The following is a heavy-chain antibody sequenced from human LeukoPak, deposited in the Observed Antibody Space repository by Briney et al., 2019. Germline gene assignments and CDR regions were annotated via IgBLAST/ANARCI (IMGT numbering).Heavy chain of an antibody. D-gene: IGHD5-18*01. CDR1: GYSFTSYY. V-gene: IGHV1-46*01. Sequence: VASVKVSCKASGYSFTSYYLHWLRQAPGQGLEWMGIINPSIGSTNYAQKFQGRVTMTWDTSTSTVYMELSSLRSEDTAVYYCARDTALDYWGQGTLVTVSS. CDR3: ARDTALDY. J-gene: IGHJ4*02. CDR2: INPSIGST.